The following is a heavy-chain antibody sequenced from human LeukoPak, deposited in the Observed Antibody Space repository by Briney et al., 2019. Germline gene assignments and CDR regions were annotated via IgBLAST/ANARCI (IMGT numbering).Heavy chain of an antibody. V-gene: IGHV3-33*01. Sequence: SGGSLLLSCAASGFPFSSYGMHGVRQAPGKGLAWVAVIWYDGSNKYYADSVKGRFTISRDNSKNTLYLQMNSLRAEDTAVYYCARDYGGNPEDYYFDYWGQGTLVTVSS. CDR3: ARDYGGNPEDYYFDY. CDR1: GFPFSSYG. CDR2: IWYDGSNK. D-gene: IGHD2-15*01. J-gene: IGHJ4*02.